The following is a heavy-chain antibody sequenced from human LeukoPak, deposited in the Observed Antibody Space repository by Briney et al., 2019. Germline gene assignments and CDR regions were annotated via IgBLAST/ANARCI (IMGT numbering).Heavy chain of an antibody. V-gene: IGHV3-23*01. CDR2: ISSSGGST. Sequence: GGSLRLSCAASGFTFSSYAMSWVRQAPGKGLEWVSAISSSGGSTYYADSVKGRFTISRDNSKNTLYLQMNSLRAEDTAVYYCAKSGRNYYDSSGYRYYYYMDVWGKGTTVTVSS. CDR3: AKSGRNYYDSSGYRYYYYMDV. J-gene: IGHJ6*03. CDR1: GFTFSSYA. D-gene: IGHD3-22*01.